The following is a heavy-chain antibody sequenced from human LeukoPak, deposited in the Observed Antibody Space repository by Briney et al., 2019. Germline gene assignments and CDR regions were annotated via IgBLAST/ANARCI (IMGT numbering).Heavy chain of an antibody. CDR2: ISYDGGDK. V-gene: IGHV3-30*01. CDR1: GFTFSTSA. D-gene: IGHD2-2*01. J-gene: IGHJ4*02. CDR3: ARGGSCSSTSCYLPFDY. Sequence: GGSLRLSCAVSGFTFSTSAMHWVRQAPGKGLEWVAVISYDGGDKEYADSVKGRFTISRDNSKNTLYLQMNSLRAEDTAVYYCARGGSCSSTSCYLPFDYWGQGTLVNVSS.